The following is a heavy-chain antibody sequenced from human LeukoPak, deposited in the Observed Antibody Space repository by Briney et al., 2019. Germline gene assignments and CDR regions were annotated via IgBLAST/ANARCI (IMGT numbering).Heavy chain of an antibody. CDR3: ARDPATYDSSGYYPYYFDY. V-gene: IGHV4-39*07. J-gene: IGHJ4*02. CDR1: GGSISSSSYY. D-gene: IGHD3-22*01. CDR2: IYYSGST. Sequence: SETLSLTCTVSGGSISSSSYYWGWIRQPPGKGLEWIGSIYYSGSTNYNPSLKSRVTISVDTSKNQFSLKLSSVTAADTAVYYCARDPATYDSSGYYPYYFDYWGQGTLVTVSS.